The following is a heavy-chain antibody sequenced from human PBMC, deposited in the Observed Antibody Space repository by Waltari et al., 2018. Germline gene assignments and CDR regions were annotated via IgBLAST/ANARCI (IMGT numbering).Heavy chain of an antibody. CDR2: WNPEDGET. D-gene: IGHD3-3*01. CDR1: GYRLTKVS. CDR3: AIALSGIPVDLDFQH. J-gene: IGHJ1*01. Sequence: QVPLIQSGAEVKKPGASVRVPCKVSGYRLTKVSIHWVRQAPGKGLEWMGGWNPEDGETIYAQNFQGRVTLTDDSSAETAYMELSSLRSEDTAVYYCAIALSGIPVDLDFQHWGQGALVVVSS. V-gene: IGHV1-24*01.